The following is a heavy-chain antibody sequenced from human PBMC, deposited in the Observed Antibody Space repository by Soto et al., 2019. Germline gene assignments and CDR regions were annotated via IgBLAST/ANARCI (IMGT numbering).Heavy chain of an antibody. CDR2: IWYDGSNK. Sequence: QAQLVESGGGVVQPGTSLRLSCAASGFTISTHGMHWVRQAPGKGLEWLANIWYDGSNKFYAESVKGRFSISKDNSKNTLYLQISSLRAEDTAVYYCAAATTWNVHFPYWGQGTQVTVSS. CDR1: GFTISTHG. J-gene: IGHJ4*02. D-gene: IGHD1-1*01. CDR3: AAATTWNVHFPY. V-gene: IGHV3-33*03.